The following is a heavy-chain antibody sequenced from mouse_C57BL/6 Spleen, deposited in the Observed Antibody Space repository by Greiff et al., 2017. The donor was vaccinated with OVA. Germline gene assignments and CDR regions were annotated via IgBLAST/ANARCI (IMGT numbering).Heavy chain of an antibody. CDR3: ARNKGSIPYYYAMDD. CDR1: GFSFTSYA. Sequence: VHLVDSGPGLVAPSQSLYITCTVSGFSFTSYAISWVRQPPGKGLEWLGVIWTGGGSNYNSALKSRLSISKDNSKSQVFLKMNSLQTDDTARYYCARNKGSIPYYYAMDDWGQGTSVTVSS. V-gene: IGHV2-9-1*01. J-gene: IGHJ4*01. D-gene: IGHD1-1*01. CDR2: IWTGGGS.